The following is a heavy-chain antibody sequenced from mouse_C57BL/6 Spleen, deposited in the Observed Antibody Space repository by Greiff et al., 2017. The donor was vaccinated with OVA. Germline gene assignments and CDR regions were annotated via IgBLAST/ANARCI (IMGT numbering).Heavy chain of an antibody. V-gene: IGHV1-39*01. CDR1: GYSFTDSN. J-gene: IGHJ4*01. CDR2: INPNYGTT. Sequence: VQLQQSGPELVKPGASVKISCKASGYSFTDSNMNWVKQSNGKSLEWIGVINPNYGTTSYNQKFKGKATLTVDQSSSTAYMQLNSLTSEDSAVYYWARKDDYVGYAMDYWGQGTSVTVSS. CDR3: ARKDDYVGYAMDY. D-gene: IGHD2-4*01.